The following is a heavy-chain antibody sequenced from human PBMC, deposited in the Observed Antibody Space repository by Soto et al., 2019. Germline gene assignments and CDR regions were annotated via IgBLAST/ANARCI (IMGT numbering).Heavy chain of an antibody. CDR1: GFTLGRYG. CDR2: VSTNGQGI. J-gene: IGHJ4*02. CDR3: ARDRDCPLDCFHY. D-gene: IGHD1-1*01. Sequence: VQLLESGGGLVQPGGSLRLSCAASGFTLGRYGMNWVRQAPGKGLEWVSAVSTNGQGIYYADSVKGRFTISRDVSKYTVLLHMGGLEAEVSAVYYCARDRDCPLDCFHYWGQGTLVTVSS. V-gene: IGHV3-23*01.